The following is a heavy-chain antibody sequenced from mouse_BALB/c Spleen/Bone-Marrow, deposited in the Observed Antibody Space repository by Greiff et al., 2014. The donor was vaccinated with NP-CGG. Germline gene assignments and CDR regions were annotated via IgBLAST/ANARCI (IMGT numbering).Heavy chain of an antibody. CDR2: INPGSGGT. J-gene: IGHJ4*01. Sequence: VQLQQSGAELVRPGTSVKVSGKASGYAFTNYLIEWVKQRPGQGLEWIGVINPGSGGTNYNEKFKGKATLTADKSSSTAYMQLSSLTSDDSAVYFCARWDYAMDYWGQGTSVTVSS. CDR3: ARWDYAMDY. V-gene: IGHV1-54*01. CDR1: GYAFTNYL.